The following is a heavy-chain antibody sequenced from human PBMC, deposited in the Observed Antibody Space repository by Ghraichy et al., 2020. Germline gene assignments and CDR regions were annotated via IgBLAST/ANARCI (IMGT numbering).Heavy chain of an antibody. CDR3: AKQSGSYEVPSPFDY. J-gene: IGHJ4*02. CDR2: ISGSGGST. CDR1: GFTFSSYA. V-gene: IGHV3-23*01. Sequence: GESLRLSCAASGFTFSSYAMSWVRQAPGKGLEWVSAISGSGGSTYYADSVKGRFTISRDNSKNTLYLQMNSLRAEDTAVYYCAKQSGSYEVPSPFDYWGQGTLVTVSS. D-gene: IGHD1-26*01.